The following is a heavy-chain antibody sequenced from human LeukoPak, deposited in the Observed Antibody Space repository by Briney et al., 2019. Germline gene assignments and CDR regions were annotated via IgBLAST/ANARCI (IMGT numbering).Heavy chain of an antibody. D-gene: IGHD6-19*01. CDR3: ARACLSSGGSGWSISYFYAMEV. J-gene: IGHJ6*01. CDR2: IDNSGST. Sequence: SETLSLTCTLSSRSISSSHWIWVRDPPGKGREGIGYIDNSGSTDYNQLLKSRVTISIDTPKSQFSLTLSPGTAEDTAVYSCARACLSSGGSGWSISYFYAMEVWGEGTTVTVYS. CDR1: SRSISSSH. V-gene: IGHV4-59*01.